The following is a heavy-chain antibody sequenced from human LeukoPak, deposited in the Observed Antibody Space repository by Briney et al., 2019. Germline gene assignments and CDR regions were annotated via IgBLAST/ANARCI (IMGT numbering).Heavy chain of an antibody. CDR2: IYTSGST. CDR3: ARNVVAATNYYYYYMDV. Sequence: PSETLSLTCTVSGGSISSYYWSWIRQPAGKGLEWIGRIYTSGSTSYNPSLKSRVTISVDTSKNQFSLKLSSVTAADTAVYYCARNVVAATNYYYYYMDVWGKGTTVTVSS. D-gene: IGHD2-15*01. CDR1: GGSISSYY. V-gene: IGHV4-4*07. J-gene: IGHJ6*03.